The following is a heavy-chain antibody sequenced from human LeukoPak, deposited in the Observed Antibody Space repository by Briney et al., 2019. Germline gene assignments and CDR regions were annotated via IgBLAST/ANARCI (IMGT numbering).Heavy chain of an antibody. V-gene: IGHV3-33*01. D-gene: IGHD7-27*01. J-gene: IGHJ3*02. CDR2: IWYDGSNK. CDR1: GFTFSSYG. Sequence: PGGSLRLSCAASGFTFSSYGMHWVRQAPGKGLEWVAVIWYDGSNKYYADSVKGRFTISRDNSKNTLYLQMNSLRAEDTAVYYCATVTGSWQAFDIWGQGTMVTVSS. CDR3: ATVTGSWQAFDI.